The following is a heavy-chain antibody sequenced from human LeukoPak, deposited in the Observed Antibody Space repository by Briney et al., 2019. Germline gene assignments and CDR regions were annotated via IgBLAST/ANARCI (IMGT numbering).Heavy chain of an antibody. Sequence: ASVKVSCKASGYTFTSYGISWVRQAPGQGLEWMGWISAYNGNTNYAQKFQGRVTITTDESTSTAYMELSSLRSEDTAVYYCASGTVAGTIDYWGQGTLVTVSS. V-gene: IGHV1-18*01. CDR3: ASGTVAGTIDY. CDR1: GYTFTSYG. J-gene: IGHJ4*02. D-gene: IGHD6-19*01. CDR2: ISAYNGNT.